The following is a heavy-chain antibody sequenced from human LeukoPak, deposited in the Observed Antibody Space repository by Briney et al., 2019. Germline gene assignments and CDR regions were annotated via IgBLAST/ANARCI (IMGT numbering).Heavy chain of an antibody. CDR2: ISHDGSSE. CDR3: ASRFEWLSSFDY. V-gene: IGHV3-30*03. D-gene: IGHD3-3*01. J-gene: IGHJ4*02. CDR1: GFTFSNYA. Sequence: GGSLKLSCAASGFTFSNYAMHWVRQAPGKGLEWVALISHDGSSEYYGDSMKGRFTISRDNSRNTFYLQMNSLRAEDTAVYYCASRFEWLSSFDYWGQGTLVTVSS.